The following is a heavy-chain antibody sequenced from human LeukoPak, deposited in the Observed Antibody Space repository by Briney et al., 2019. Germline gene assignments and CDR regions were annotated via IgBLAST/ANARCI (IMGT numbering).Heavy chain of an antibody. CDR2: IYPGDSDT. J-gene: IGHJ4*02. D-gene: IGHD2/OR15-2a*01. Sequence: GESLKISCNASGYSFISCWIGWVRQMPGKGLEWRGIIYPGDSDTRYIPSFQGQVTISADKSVSTAYLRWSSLKASDTAMYYCARLIIPTAPFDYWGQGTLVTVSS. CDR3: ARLIIPTAPFDY. CDR1: GYSFISCW. V-gene: IGHV5-51*01.